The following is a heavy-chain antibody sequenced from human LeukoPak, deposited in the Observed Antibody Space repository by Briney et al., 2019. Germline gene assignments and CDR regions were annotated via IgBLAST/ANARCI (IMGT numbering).Heavy chain of an antibody. CDR1: GGSISSGSYY. CDR3: ATLRFLEWLSPYFDY. V-gene: IGHV4-61*02. D-gene: IGHD3-3*01. CDR2: IYTSGST. J-gene: IGHJ4*02. Sequence: PSQTLSLTCTVSGGSISSGSYYWSWIRQPAGKGLEWIGRIYTSGSTNYNPSLKSRVTISVDTSKNQFSLKLSSVTAADTAVYYCATLRFLEWLSPYFDYWGQGTLVTVSS.